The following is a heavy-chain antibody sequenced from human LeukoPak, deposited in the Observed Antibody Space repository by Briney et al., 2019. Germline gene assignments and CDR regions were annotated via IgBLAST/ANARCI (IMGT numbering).Heavy chain of an antibody. CDR3: VKGGGYDFWSGLADY. CDR2: ISEDGRT. V-gene: IGHV3-23*01. Sequence: PGGSLRLSCEASGFTISSYVMNWVRQAPGKGLEWVSVISEDGRTYYADSVKGRFTISRDNSKNTLYLQMNSLRAEDTAVYYCVKGGGYDFWSGLADYWGQGTLVTVSS. D-gene: IGHD3-3*01. CDR1: GFTISSYV. J-gene: IGHJ4*02.